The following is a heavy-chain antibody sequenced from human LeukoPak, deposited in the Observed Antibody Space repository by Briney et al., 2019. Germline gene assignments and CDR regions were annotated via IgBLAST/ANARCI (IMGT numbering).Heavy chain of an antibody. CDR3: ARDHCGGDCYSYHHAYYFDY. D-gene: IGHD2-21*02. V-gene: IGHV4-34*01. CDR2: INHSGST. Sequence: SETLSLTCAVYGGSFSVYYWTWIRQPPGKGLEWIGEINHSGSTNYNPSLKSRVTISVDTSKNQFSLKLSSVTAADTAVYCCARDHCGGDCYSYHHAYYFDYWGQGTLVTVSS. CDR1: GGSFSVYY. J-gene: IGHJ4*02.